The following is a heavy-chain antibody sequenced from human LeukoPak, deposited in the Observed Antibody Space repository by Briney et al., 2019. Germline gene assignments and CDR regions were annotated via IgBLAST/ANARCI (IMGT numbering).Heavy chain of an antibody. CDR1: GGSISSSSYY. CDR2: IYYSGST. J-gene: IGHJ5*02. V-gene: IGHV4-61*01. CDR3: ARGALWFEENWFDP. D-gene: IGHD3-10*01. Sequence: SSETLSLTCTVSGGSISSSSYYWSWIRQPPGKGLEWIGYIYYSGSTNYNPSLKSRVTISVDMSKNQFSLKLSSVTAADTAVYYCARGALWFEENWFDPWGQGTLVTVSS.